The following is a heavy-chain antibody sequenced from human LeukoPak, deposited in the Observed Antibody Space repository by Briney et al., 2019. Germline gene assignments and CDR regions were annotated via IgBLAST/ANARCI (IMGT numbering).Heavy chain of an antibody. Sequence: VKVSCQASGYTFTDFGVSWVRQAPGPGLEGMGWISAYNGNTNYVQKFQGRVTMTTDISTSTAYMELRSLRSDDTAVFYCVRDLGVDTSMIFFDYWGQGTRVTVSS. V-gene: IGHV1-18*01. CDR2: ISAYNGNT. J-gene: IGHJ4*02. CDR3: VRDLGVDTSMIFFDY. CDR1: GYTFTDFG. D-gene: IGHD5-18*01.